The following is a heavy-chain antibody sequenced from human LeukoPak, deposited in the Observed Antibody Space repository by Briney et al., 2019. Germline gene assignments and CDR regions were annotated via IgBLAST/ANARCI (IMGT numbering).Heavy chain of an antibody. CDR2: IYYSGST. D-gene: IGHD6-6*01. CDR3: ATNAPYSSSSLAFDI. Sequence: PSETLSLTCTVSGGSISSYYWSWVRQHPGKGLEWIGYIYYSGSTYYNPSLKSRVTISVDTSKNQFSLKLSSVTAADTAVYYCATNAPYSSSSLAFDIWGQGTMVTVSS. CDR1: GGSISSYY. V-gene: IGHV4-59*06. J-gene: IGHJ3*02.